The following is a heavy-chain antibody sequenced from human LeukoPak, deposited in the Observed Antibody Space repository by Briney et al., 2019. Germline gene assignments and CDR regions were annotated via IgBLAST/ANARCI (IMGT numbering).Heavy chain of an antibody. V-gene: IGHV3-11*01. CDR3: ARGGITWGY. CDR1: GFTFGNSA. J-gene: IGHJ4*02. CDR2: ISSGSTI. D-gene: IGHD3-10*01. Sequence: GGSLRLSCAVSGFTFGNSAMSWGRQAPGKGLEWVSYISSGSTIYYADSVKGRFTISRDNAKTSLYLQMNSLRAEDTAVCYCARGGITWGYWGQGTLVTVSS.